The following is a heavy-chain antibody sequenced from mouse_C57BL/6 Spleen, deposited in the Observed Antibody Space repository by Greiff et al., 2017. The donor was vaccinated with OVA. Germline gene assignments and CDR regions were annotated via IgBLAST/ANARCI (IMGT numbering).Heavy chain of an antibody. CDR1: GFTFSSYA. Sequence: EVKLVESGGGLVKPGGSLKLSCAASGFTFSSYAMSWVRQTPEKRLEWVATISDGGSYTYYPDNVKGRFTISRDNAKNNLYLQMSHLKSEDTAMYYCAREGSNYCFDYWGQGTTLTVSS. CDR3: AREGSNYCFDY. V-gene: IGHV5-4*01. J-gene: IGHJ2*01. CDR2: ISDGGSYT. D-gene: IGHD2-5*01.